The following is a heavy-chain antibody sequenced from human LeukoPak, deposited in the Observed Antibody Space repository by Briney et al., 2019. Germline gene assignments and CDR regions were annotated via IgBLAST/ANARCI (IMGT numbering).Heavy chain of an antibody. CDR2: IYYSGST. CDR3: ARLGYCSGGSCLTFDY. J-gene: IGHJ4*02. Sequence: PSETLSLTCTVSGFSISSYYWSWIRQPPGKGLEWIGYIYYSGSTNYNPSLKSRVTISVDTSKNQFSLKLSSVTAADTAVYYCARLGYCSGGSCLTFDYWGQGTLVTVSS. D-gene: IGHD2-15*01. CDR1: GFSISSYY. V-gene: IGHV4-59*01.